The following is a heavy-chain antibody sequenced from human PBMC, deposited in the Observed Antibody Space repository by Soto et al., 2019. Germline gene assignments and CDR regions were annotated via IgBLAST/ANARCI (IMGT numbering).Heavy chain of an antibody. CDR2: ISGSGGST. CDR1: GFTFSSYA. CDR3: AKDRSPYYDFWSGQYNWFDP. Sequence: EVQLLESGGGLVQPGGSLRLSCAASGFTFSSYAMSWVRQAPGKGLEWVSAISGSGGSTYYADSVKGRFTISRDNSKNTLYLQMNSLIAEDTAVYYCAKDRSPYYDFWSGQYNWFDPWGQGTLVTVSS. V-gene: IGHV3-23*01. D-gene: IGHD3-3*01. J-gene: IGHJ5*02.